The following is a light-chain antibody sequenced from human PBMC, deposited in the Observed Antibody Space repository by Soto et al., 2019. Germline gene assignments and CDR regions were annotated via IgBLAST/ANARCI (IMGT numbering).Light chain of an antibody. V-gene: IGKV3-11*01. Sequence: VLTQSPATLSLSPGERATLFCKASQSVGIYMGWFQQKPGQAPRVLIYDATNRAGGVPARFSGSGSGTDFTLTISSREAEDSAVYYCKQRDIWPQLTFGGGTKLEIK. CDR2: DAT. CDR3: KQRDIWPQLT. CDR1: QSVGIY. J-gene: IGKJ4*01.